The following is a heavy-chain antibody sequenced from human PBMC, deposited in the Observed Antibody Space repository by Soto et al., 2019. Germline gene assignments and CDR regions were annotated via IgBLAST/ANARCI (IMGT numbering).Heavy chain of an antibody. Sequence: QVQLQESGPGLAKPSQTLSLTCTVSGASLSSGGYYWTWIRQVPGKALEWIGYIFHTGTTFYNPSLKSRVVMSIEKSDNQFSLNLRSVTAADTAVYYCARGLGYDSNGRFLAAFAVWGQGTMVTVSS. CDR2: IFHTGTT. J-gene: IGHJ3*01. CDR1: GASLSSGGYY. V-gene: IGHV4-31*03. D-gene: IGHD3-22*01. CDR3: ARGLGYDSNGRFLAAFAV.